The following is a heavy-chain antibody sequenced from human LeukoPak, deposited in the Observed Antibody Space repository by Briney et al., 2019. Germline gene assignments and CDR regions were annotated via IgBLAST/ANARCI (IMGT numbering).Heavy chain of an antibody. D-gene: IGHD3-3*01. CDR1: GFTFSSYS. V-gene: IGHV3-21*01. CDR2: ISSSSSYI. Sequence: GGSLRPSCAASGFTFSSYSMNWVRQAPGKGLEWVSSISSSSSYIYYADSVKGRFTISRDNAKNSLYLQMNSLRAEDTAVYYCARDPQYYDFCSGYYPNWFDPWGQGTLVTVSS. CDR3: ARDPQYYDFCSGYYPNWFDP. J-gene: IGHJ5*02.